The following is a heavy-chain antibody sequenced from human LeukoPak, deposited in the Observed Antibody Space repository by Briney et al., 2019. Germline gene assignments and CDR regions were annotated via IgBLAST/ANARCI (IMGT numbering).Heavy chain of an antibody. J-gene: IGHJ4*02. CDR2: ISMYNGNT. Sequence: ASVTVSCKASGYTFIDYGISWVRQAPGQGLEGMGWISMYNGNTNYAQKLQGRVAMTTDTSTSTAYMELRSLRSDDTAVYYCARDCDRSGYYCYWGQGTLVTVSS. V-gene: IGHV1-18*01. CDR3: ARDCDRSGYYCY. CDR1: GYTFIDYG. D-gene: IGHD3-22*01.